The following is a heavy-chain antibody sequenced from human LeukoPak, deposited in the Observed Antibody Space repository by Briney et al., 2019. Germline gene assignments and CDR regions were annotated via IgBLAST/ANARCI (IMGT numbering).Heavy chain of an antibody. CDR3: ARDSSVPYYYYGMDV. D-gene: IGHD6-19*01. J-gene: IGHJ6*02. CDR2: IYYSGST. Sequence: SETLSLTCTVSGGSISSGGYSWSWIRQHPGKGLEWIGYIYYSGSTYYNPSPKSRVTISVDTSKNQFSLKLSSVTAADTAVYYCARDSSVPYYYYGMDVWGQGTTVTVSS. V-gene: IGHV4-31*03. CDR1: GGSISSGGYS.